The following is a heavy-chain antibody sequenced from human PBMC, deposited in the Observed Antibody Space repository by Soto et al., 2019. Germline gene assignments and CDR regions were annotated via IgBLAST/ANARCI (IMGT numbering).Heavy chain of an antibody. CDR2: ISYDGSNK. J-gene: IGHJ4*02. D-gene: IGHD3-3*02. CDR1: GFTFSSYG. V-gene: IGHV3-30*18. CDR3: AKDQEVGFSRLPYYFDY. Sequence: PGGSLRLSCAASGFTFSSYGMHWVRQAPGKGLEWVAVISYDGSNKYYADSVKGRFTISRDNSKNTLHLQMNSLRAEDTAVYYCAKDQEVGFSRLPYYFDYWGQGTLVTVSS.